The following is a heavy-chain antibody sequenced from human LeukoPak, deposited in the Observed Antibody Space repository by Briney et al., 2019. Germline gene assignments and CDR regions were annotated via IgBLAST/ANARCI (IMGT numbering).Heavy chain of an antibody. D-gene: IGHD3-22*01. CDR3: ARHVYDSSGYSMAGVYFDY. CDR1: GGSISSYY. J-gene: IGHJ4*02. V-gene: IGHV4-59*08. Sequence: PSETLSLTCTVSGGSISSYYWSWIRQPPGKGLEWIGYIYYSGSTNYNPSLKSRVTISVDTSKNQFSLKLSSVTAADTAVYYCARHVYDSSGYSMAGVYFDYWGQGTLVTVSS. CDR2: IYYSGST.